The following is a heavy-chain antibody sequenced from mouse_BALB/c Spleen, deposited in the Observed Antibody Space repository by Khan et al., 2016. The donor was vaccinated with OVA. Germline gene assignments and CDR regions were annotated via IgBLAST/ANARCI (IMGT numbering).Heavy chain of an antibody. CDR1: GYSITSDYA. D-gene: IGHD1-1*01. CDR2: ISYSGRT. V-gene: IGHV3-2*02. CDR3: ARSLTITTVVATDFDY. Sequence: EVQLQESGPGLVKPSQSLSLTCTVTGYSITSDYAWNWIRQFPGNKLEWMGYISYSGRTSYNPSLNSRISYTRDTSKNQFFLTLNSVTTDATSTYYCARSLTITTVVATDFDYWGQGTTLTVSS. J-gene: IGHJ2*01.